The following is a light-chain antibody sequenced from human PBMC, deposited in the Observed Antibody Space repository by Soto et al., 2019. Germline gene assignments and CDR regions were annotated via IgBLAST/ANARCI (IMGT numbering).Light chain of an antibody. CDR3: QVWDTTLAQPI. CDR2: YDF. V-gene: IGLV3-21*04. CDR1: NIGDKA. J-gene: IGLJ2*01. Sequence: SSVLTQRPSVSVAPEKTARITCGGDNIGDKAVHWFQQRPCQAPLLVIYYDFERPSGIPDRFSGSNSGNTATLTISRVEAGDEADYFCQVWDTTLAQPIFGGGTKLTVL.